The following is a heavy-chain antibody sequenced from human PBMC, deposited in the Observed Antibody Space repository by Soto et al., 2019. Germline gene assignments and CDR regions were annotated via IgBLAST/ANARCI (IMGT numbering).Heavy chain of an antibody. D-gene: IGHD3-10*01. CDR3: ARHAVTMVRGGLDV. Sequence: QLQLQESGPGLVKPSETLSLTCSVSGGSISTTRYWGWIRQPPGKGLEWIGSMYNTGTNYHSPSLKRRVTVSVDTSKNQFSLRLSSVSAADTAVYYCARHAVTMVRGGLDVWGHGTTVTVSS. J-gene: IGHJ6*02. CDR2: MYNTGTN. V-gene: IGHV4-39*01. CDR1: GGSISTTRY.